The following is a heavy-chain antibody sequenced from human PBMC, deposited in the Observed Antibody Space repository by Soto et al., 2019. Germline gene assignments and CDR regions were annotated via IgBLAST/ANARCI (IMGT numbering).Heavy chain of an antibody. Sequence: QVRLVQSGAEVKKPGSSVKVSCKASGGTFITYTISWVRQAPGQGLEWMGRVIPILGLADYAQNFQGRVTITADKSTSTTYMELSSLRSEDTAVYYCASGGYCVTTSCYKPGDYWGQGTLVTVSS. CDR1: GGTFITYT. D-gene: IGHD2-2*01. CDR2: VIPILGLA. J-gene: IGHJ4*02. CDR3: ASGGYCVTTSCYKPGDY. V-gene: IGHV1-69*02.